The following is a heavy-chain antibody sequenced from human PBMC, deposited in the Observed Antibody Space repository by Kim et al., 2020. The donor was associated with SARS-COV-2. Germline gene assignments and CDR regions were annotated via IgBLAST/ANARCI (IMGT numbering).Heavy chain of an antibody. D-gene: IGHD3-3*01. V-gene: IGHV3-15*01. CDR2: IKSKTDGGTT. J-gene: IGHJ3*02. CDR1: GFTFSNAW. Sequence: GGSLRLSCAASGFTFSNAWMSWVRQAPGKGLEWVGRIKSKTDGGTTDYAAPVKGRFTISRDDSKNTLYLQMNSLKTEDTAVYYCTTDFWAAGLDAFDIWGQGTMVTVSS. CDR3: TTDFWAAGLDAFDI.